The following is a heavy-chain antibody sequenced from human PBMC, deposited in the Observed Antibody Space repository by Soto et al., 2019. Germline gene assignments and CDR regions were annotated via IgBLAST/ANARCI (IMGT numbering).Heavy chain of an antibody. Sequence: EVQLVESGGGLVQPGGSLRLSCATSGFILSDCAMNWVRQAPGKGLEWVSYISSSSSVIDYADSVKGRFTVSRDNARNSLELQMNSLRAEDTAVDYGARDLSWGSNWYYYMDVWGKGTTVTVSS. J-gene: IGHJ6*03. CDR1: GFILSDCA. CDR3: ARDLSWGSNWYYYMDV. V-gene: IGHV3-48*01. CDR2: ISSSSSVI. D-gene: IGHD7-27*01.